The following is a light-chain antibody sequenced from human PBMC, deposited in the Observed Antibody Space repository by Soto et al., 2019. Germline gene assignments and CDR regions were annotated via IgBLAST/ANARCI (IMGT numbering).Light chain of an antibody. CDR3: QQYESTPPT. J-gene: IGKJ2*01. CDR1: QSVLYSSNNKNY. V-gene: IGKV4-1*01. Sequence: DIVMTQSPDSLAVSLGERATINCKSSQSVLYSSNNKNYLAWYQQRPGRPPKLLIYWASTRESGVPDRFSGSGSGTDFTLTITSLQAADVAVYYCQQYESTPPTFGQGTKLEIK. CDR2: WAS.